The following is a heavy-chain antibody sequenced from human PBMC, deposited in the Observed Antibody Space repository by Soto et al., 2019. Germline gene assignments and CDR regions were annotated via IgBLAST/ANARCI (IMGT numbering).Heavy chain of an antibody. CDR1: GFAYGSYD. Sequence: GGSLRLSCAASGFAYGSYDMTWVRQAPGKGLEWVSTILVDGRTFYVDSVKGRFTISRDNSRNTVYLQMNSLTAGDTALYYCAKATATGGGAFDFCGQGTMVTVSS. V-gene: IGHV3-23*01. D-gene: IGHD2-8*02. J-gene: IGHJ3*01. CDR2: ILVDGRT. CDR3: AKATATGGGAFDF.